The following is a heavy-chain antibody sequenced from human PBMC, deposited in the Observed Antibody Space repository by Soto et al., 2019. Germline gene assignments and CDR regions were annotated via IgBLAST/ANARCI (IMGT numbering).Heavy chain of an antibody. CDR2: IKQDGSDK. J-gene: IGHJ4*02. Sequence: EVQLVESGGGLVQPGGSLRLSCAASGFNFDNYWMAWVRQAPGKGLEWVANIKQDGSDKNYVDSVKGRFTISRDNAKNSLYLQMNSLRAEDSAVYSWARDTTGSLDYWGQGTLVTVAS. CDR3: ARDTTGSLDY. CDR1: GFNFDNYW. V-gene: IGHV3-7*01. D-gene: IGHD1-1*01.